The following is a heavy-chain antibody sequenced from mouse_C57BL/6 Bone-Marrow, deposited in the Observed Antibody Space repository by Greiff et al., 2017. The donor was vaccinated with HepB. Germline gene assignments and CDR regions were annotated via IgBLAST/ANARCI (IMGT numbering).Heavy chain of an antibody. D-gene: IGHD1-1*01. V-gene: IGHV3-4*01. CDR3: ARGDYYGSSYYFDY. CDR1: GYSITNGNHW. J-gene: IGHJ2*01. Sequence: EVKLMESGPALVKPSQTVSLTCTVTGYSITNGNHWWNWIRQVSGSKLEWIGYISSSGSTDSNPSLKSRISITRDTSKNQLFLQLNSVTTEDIATYYCARGDYYGSSYYFDYWGQGTTLKSPQ. CDR2: ISSSGST.